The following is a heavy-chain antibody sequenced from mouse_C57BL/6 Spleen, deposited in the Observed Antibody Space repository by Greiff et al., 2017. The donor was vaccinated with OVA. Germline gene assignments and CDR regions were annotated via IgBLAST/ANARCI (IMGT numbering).Heavy chain of an antibody. Sequence: EVKLVESGGGLVKPGGSLKLSCAASGFTFSSYAMSWVRQTPEKRLEWVATISDGGSYTYYPDNVKGRFTISRDNAKNNLYLQMSHLKSEDTAMYYCARDYYYGSSFYYYAMDYWGQGTSVTVSS. D-gene: IGHD1-1*01. J-gene: IGHJ4*01. CDR2: ISDGGSYT. V-gene: IGHV5-4*01. CDR1: GFTFSSYA. CDR3: ARDYYYGSSFYYYAMDY.